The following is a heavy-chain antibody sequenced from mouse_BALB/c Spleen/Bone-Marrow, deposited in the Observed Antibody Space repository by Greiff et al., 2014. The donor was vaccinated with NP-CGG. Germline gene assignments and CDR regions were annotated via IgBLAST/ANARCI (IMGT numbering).Heavy chain of an antibody. Sequence: EVHLVESGAELVKPGASVKLSCTASGFNIKDTYMHWVKQRPEQGLEWIGRIDPANGNTKYDPKFQGKATITADTSSNTAYLQLSSLTSEDTAVYYCARYDYGWYFYVWGAGTTVTVSP. J-gene: IGHJ1*01. D-gene: IGHD1-1*01. CDR3: ARYDYGWYFYV. CDR1: GFNIKDTY. V-gene: IGHV14-3*02. CDR2: IDPANGNT.